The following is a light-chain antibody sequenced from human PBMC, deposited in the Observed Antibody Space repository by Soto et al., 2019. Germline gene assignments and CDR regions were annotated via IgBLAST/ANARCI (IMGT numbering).Light chain of an antibody. CDR3: QQSYKILT. V-gene: IGKV1-39*01. CDR1: DNIGSN. CDR2: AAS. J-gene: IGKJ4*01. Sequence: DIQVTQSPASLSASVGDRVTITCRASDNIGSNLNWYQHQTGTAPKLLIYAASSLQGGVPSRSSGSGYGTQFTLTISGLQTEDFATYYCQQSYKILTFGGGTKVDIK.